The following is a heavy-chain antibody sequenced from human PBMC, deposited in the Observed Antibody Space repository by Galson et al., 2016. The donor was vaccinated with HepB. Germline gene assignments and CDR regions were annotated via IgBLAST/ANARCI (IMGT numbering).Heavy chain of an antibody. V-gene: IGHV3-43*01. CDR2: VTWDGDYT. J-gene: IGHJ4*02. Sequence: SLRLSCAASGFRFDDYTTQWVRQVPGKGLECVALVTWDGDYTFYVDSVKGRFTISRDNTRNSLYLEMNSLRKEDTALYYCAAERQRYFHFWGRGTLVTVSA. CDR3: AAERQRYFHF. CDR1: GFRFDDYT. D-gene: IGHD1-1*01.